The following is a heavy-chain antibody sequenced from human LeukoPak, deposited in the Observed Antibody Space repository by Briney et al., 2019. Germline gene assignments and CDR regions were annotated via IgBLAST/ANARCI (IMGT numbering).Heavy chain of an antibody. J-gene: IGHJ4*02. D-gene: IGHD3-22*01. Sequence: SETLSLTCAVYGGSFSGYYWSWIRQPPGKGLEWIGEIHHSGSPNYNPSLKSRVTISVDTSKNQFSLKLSSVTAADTAVYYCAGEYYYDSSGYSESDYWGQGTLVTVSS. CDR1: GGSFSGYY. V-gene: IGHV4-34*01. CDR2: IHHSGSP. CDR3: AGEYYYDSSGYSESDY.